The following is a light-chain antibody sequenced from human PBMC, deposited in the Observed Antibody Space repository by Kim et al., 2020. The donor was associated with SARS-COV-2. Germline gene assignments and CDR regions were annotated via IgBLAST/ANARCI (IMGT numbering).Light chain of an antibody. Sequence: EIVLTQSPSTLSLSPGERATLSCRASQSVSNSLLAWYQQKPGQAPRLLIYDASSRATGITDRFSGSGSGTDFTLTISRLEPEDFAVYYCQQYGASSLTFGGGTKVDIK. J-gene: IGKJ4*01. V-gene: IGKV3-20*01. CDR2: DAS. CDR3: QQYGASSLT. CDR1: QSVSNSL.